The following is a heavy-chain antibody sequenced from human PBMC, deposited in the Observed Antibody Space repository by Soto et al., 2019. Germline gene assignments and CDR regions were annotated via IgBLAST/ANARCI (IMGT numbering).Heavy chain of an antibody. CDR1: GNSISTTNW. CDR2: IYHSGST. D-gene: IGHD3-22*01. Sequence: SETLSLTCVVSGNSISTTNWWSWVRQSPGKGLEWIGEIYHSGSTNYNPSLKSRVTISVDKSKNQFSLKLSSVTAADTAVYYCARDVGYHYDGSPSGQFDFWGQGTLVAVSS. V-gene: IGHV4-4*02. J-gene: IGHJ4*02. CDR3: ARDVGYHYDGSPSGQFDF.